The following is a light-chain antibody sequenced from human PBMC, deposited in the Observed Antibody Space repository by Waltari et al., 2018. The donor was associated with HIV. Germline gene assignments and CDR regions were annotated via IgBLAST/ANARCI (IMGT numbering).Light chain of an antibody. CDR2: DVA. CDR1: GAEVGAYNY. Sequence: QSALAQPPSASGSAGQSITISCTGTGAEVGAYNYVAWYQKLPDTVPKLIIYDVASRPSGVSDRFSGSKSGNTASLTISGLQAEDAGDYYCSSYTTFNTIIFGGGTKLTVL. J-gene: IGLJ2*01. CDR3: SSYTTFNTII. V-gene: IGLV2-14*03.